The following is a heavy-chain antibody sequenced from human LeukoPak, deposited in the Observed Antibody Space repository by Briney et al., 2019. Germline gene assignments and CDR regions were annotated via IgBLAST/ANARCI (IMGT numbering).Heavy chain of an antibody. V-gene: IGHV3-30-3*01. CDR1: GFTFSGSA. CDR3: ARAYSSGWTYYFDY. J-gene: IGHJ4*02. Sequence: GGSLRLSCAASGFTFSGSAMHWVRQAPGKGLEWVAVISYDGSNKYYADSVKGRFTISRDNSKNTLYLQMNSLRAEDTAVYYCARAYSSGWTYYFDYWGQGTLVTVSS. D-gene: IGHD6-19*01. CDR2: ISYDGSNK.